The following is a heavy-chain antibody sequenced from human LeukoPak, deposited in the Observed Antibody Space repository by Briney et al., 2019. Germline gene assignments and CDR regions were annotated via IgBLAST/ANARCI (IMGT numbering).Heavy chain of an antibody. CDR3: ARVIVGNSYDILTGYYIPLHFDY. J-gene: IGHJ4*02. CDR2: IYYSGST. CDR1: GGSISSGDYY. D-gene: IGHD3-9*01. Sequence: SETLSLTCTVSGGSISSGDYYWSWIRQPPGKGLEWIGYIYYSGSTYYNPPLKSRVTISVDTSKNQFSLKLSSVTAADTAVYYCARVIVGNSYDILTGYYIPLHFDYWGQGTLVTVSS. V-gene: IGHV4-30-4*01.